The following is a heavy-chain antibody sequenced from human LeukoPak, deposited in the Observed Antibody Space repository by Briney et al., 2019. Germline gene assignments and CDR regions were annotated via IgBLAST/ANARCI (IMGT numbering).Heavy chain of an antibody. CDR1: VYTFTSYY. CDR2: INPSGANT. CDR3: ARGPAAANFDY. Sequence: ASVKVSCKASVYTFTSYYMHWVRQAPGQGLEWMGVINPSGANTGYAQKFQGRVTMTRDTSTSTVYMELSSLRYEDTAVYYCARGPAAANFDYWGQGTLVTVSS. J-gene: IGHJ4*02. D-gene: IGHD6-25*01. V-gene: IGHV1-46*01.